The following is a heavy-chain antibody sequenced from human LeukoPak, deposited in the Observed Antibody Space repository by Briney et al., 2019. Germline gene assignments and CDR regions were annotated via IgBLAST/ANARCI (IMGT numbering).Heavy chain of an antibody. CDR2: INPYSGDT. Sequence: AASVKVSCRASGYTFTDYYMHWVRQAPGQGLEWMGWINPYSGDTNYAQKFQGRATVTRDTSMSTAYMELSGLTSDDTAVYYCARTAFQFGEYFYYMNVWGKGTTVTVSS. CDR3: ARTAFQFGEYFYYMNV. CDR1: GYTFTDYY. V-gene: IGHV1-2*02. D-gene: IGHD3-10*01. J-gene: IGHJ6*03.